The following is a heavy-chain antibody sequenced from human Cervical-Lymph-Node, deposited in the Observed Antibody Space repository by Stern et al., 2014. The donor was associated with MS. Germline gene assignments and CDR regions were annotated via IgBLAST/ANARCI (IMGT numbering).Heavy chain of an antibody. CDR1: GFTFSSYS. V-gene: IGHV3-21*01. Sequence: EVHLVESGGGLVKPGGSLRLSCAASGFTFSSYSMNWVRQAPGKGLAWVSSISSSSSYIYYADSVKGRFTISRDNAKNSLYLQMNSLRAEDTAVYYCARESYYYDSSGFDYWGQGTLVTVSS. J-gene: IGHJ4*02. CDR3: ARESYYYDSSGFDY. D-gene: IGHD3-22*01. CDR2: ISSSSSYI.